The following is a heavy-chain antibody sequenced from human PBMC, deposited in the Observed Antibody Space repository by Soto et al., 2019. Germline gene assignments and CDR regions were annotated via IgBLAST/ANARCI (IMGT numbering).Heavy chain of an antibody. CDR1: GFTFSSYA. CDR2: ISGSCGST. V-gene: IGHV3-23*01. CDR3: AGDPGILSDYYPGRHFYY. D-gene: IGHD3-9*01. J-gene: IGHJ4*02. Sequence: GGSLRLSCAASGFTFSSYAMSWVRQAPGKGLEWVSAISGSCGSTYYVDSVKGRFTISRDNSKNTLYLQMNSLRAEDASVYYWAGDPGILSDYYPGRHFYYWGQGTLVTVYS.